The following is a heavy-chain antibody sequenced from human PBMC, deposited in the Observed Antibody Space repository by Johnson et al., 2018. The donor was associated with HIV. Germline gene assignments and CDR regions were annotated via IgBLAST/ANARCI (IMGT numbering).Heavy chain of an antibody. D-gene: IGHD3-22*01. CDR3: ARAPPYYGGYSVSDAFDI. V-gene: IGHV3-23*04. CDR2: ISGSGSTT. J-gene: IGHJ3*02. Sequence: VQLVESGGGLVQPGGSLRLSCAASGFTFSSYAMSWVRQSPGKGLEWVSAISGSGSTTYYADSLTGRFTVSRDNAMNSVYLQMNSLRAEDTAVYYCARAPPYYGGYSVSDAFDIWGQGTMVTVSP. CDR1: GFTFSSYA.